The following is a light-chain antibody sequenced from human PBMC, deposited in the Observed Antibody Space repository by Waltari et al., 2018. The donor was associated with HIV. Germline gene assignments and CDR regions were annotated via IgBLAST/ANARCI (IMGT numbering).Light chain of an antibody. CDR3: ASWDDSRTGLYV. CDR2: STN. Sequence: QSVLTQSPSVSGPPGQRVIIFCSGSTPTIGDNSVNWYQQLPGTAPKPLIHSTNQRPSGVPDRFSGSKSGTSASLAINGLQSEDEAVYFCASWDDSRTGLYVFGTGTKVTVL. J-gene: IGLJ1*01. V-gene: IGLV1-44*01. CDR1: TPTIGDNS.